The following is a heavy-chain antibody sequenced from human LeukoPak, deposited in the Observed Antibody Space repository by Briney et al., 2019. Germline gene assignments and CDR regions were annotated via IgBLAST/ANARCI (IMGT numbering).Heavy chain of an antibody. CDR2: ISGSGGST. J-gene: IGHJ4*02. CDR1: GFTFDDYA. V-gene: IGHV3-23*01. Sequence: GGSLRLSCAASGFTFDDYAMHWVRQAPGKGLEWVSLISGSGGSTYYADSVKGRFTISRDNPKNTLYLQMNSLRAEDTAVYYCAKVSVVVVAAAHHFDYWGQGALVTVSS. D-gene: IGHD2-15*01. CDR3: AKVSVVVVAAAHHFDY.